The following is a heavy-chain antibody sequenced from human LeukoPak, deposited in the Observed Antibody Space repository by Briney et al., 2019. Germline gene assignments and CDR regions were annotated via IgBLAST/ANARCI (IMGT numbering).Heavy chain of an antibody. Sequence: SETLSLTCTVSGGSISSSTWWSWVRQPPGKGLECIGEIHHSGTTNYNPSLKSRVTISIDKSKNQFSLKLNSVTAADTAVYYCARPNYDYVWGSYPSGAFDIWGQGTMVTVSS. CDR3: ARPNYDYVWGSYPSGAFDI. D-gene: IGHD3-16*01. V-gene: IGHV4-4*02. J-gene: IGHJ3*02. CDR2: IHHSGTT. CDR1: GGSISSSTW.